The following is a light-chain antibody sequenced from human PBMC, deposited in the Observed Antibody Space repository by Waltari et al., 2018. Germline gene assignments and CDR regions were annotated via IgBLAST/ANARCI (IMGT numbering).Light chain of an antibody. CDR1: QSLLSSDGNTY. CDR3: MQGTHWPPLT. CDR2: KVS. Sequence: DVVMTQTPLSLSVTLGQSASISCRSSQSLLSSDGNTYVSWFHQRPGQSPRRLFYKVSFRDSEVPDRISSSGSDTDFSLENTSVEADDVGLYFCMQGTHWPPLTFGGGTKVEI. J-gene: IGKJ4*01. V-gene: IGKV2-30*01.